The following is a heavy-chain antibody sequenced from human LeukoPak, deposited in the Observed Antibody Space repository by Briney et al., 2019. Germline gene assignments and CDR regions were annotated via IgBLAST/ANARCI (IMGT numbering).Heavy chain of an antibody. J-gene: IGHJ4*02. CDR2: IYYSGST. D-gene: IGHD2-15*01. CDR1: GGSISSGGYY. Sequence: KPSETLSLTCTVSGGSISSGGYYWSWIRQHPGKGLEWIGYIYYSGSTYYNPSLKSRVTISVDTSKNQSSLKLSSVTAADTAVHYCARGLKGDCSGGSCYPHFDYWGQGTLVTVSS. CDR3: ARGLKGDCSGGSCYPHFDY. V-gene: IGHV4-31*03.